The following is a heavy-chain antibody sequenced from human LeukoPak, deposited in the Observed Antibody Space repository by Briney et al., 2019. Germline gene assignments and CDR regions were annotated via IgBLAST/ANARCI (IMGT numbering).Heavy chain of an antibody. CDR2: ISSSSSYI. CDR1: GFTFSSYS. Sequence: GGSLRLSCAASGFTFSSYSMNWVRQAPGKGLEWVSSISSSSSYIYYADSVKGRFTISRDSAKNSLYLQMNSLRAEDTAVYYCARDGCSSTSCYYFDYWGQGTLVTVSS. CDR3: ARDGCSSTSCYYFDY. J-gene: IGHJ4*02. D-gene: IGHD2-2*01. V-gene: IGHV3-21*01.